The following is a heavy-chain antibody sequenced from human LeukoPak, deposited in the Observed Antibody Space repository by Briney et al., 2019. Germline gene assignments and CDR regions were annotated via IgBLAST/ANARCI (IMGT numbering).Heavy chain of an antibody. D-gene: IGHD3-10*01. CDR1: GGSFSGYY. J-gene: IGHJ4*02. Sequence: PSETLSLTCAVYGGSFSGYYWSWIRQPPGKGLEWIGEINHSESTNYNPSLKSRVTISVDTSKNQFSLKLSSVTAADTAVYYCARAYYYGSGSYYYYWGQGTLVTVSS. CDR3: ARAYYYGSGSYYYY. V-gene: IGHV4-34*01. CDR2: INHSEST.